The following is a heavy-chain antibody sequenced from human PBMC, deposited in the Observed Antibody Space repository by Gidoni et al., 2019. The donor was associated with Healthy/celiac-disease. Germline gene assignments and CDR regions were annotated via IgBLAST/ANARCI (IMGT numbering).Heavy chain of an antibody. Sequence: EVQLVESGGGLVKPGRSLRLSCTASGFTFGDYAMSWFRQAPGKGLEWVGFIRSKAYGGTTEYAASVNGRFTISRDDSKSIAYLQMNSLKTEDTAVYYCTRSYDYVWGSYRYDAFDIWGQGTMVTVSS. CDR1: GFTFGDYA. J-gene: IGHJ3*02. CDR3: TRSYDYVWGSYRYDAFDI. D-gene: IGHD3-16*02. CDR2: IRSKAYGGTT. V-gene: IGHV3-49*05.